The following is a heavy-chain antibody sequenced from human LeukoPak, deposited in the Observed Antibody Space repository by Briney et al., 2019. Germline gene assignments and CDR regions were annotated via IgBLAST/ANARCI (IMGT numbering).Heavy chain of an antibody. CDR1: GFTFSSYA. J-gene: IGHJ6*02. D-gene: IGHD6-19*01. Sequence: SGGSLRLSCAASGFTFSSYAMSWVRQAPGKGLEWVSAISGSGGSTYYADSVKGRFTISRDNSKNTLYLQMNSLRAEDTAVYYCAKETVKSSGWPSYYYYYGMDVWGQGTTVTVSS. CDR3: AKETVKSSGWPSYYYYYGMDV. CDR2: ISGSGGST. V-gene: IGHV3-23*01.